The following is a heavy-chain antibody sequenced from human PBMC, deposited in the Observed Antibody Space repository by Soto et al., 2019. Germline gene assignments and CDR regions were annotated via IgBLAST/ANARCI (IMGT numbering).Heavy chain of an antibody. CDR3: AKGHYHHYDSSGYYLFDY. J-gene: IGHJ4*02. V-gene: IGHV3-30*18. CDR2: ISYDGSNK. CDR1: GFTFSSYG. Sequence: GGSLRLSCAASGFTFSSYGMHWVRQAPGKGLEWVAVISYDGSNKYYADSVKGRFTISRDNSKNTLYLQMNSLRAEDTAVYYCAKGHYHHYDSSGYYLFDYWGQGTLVTVSS. D-gene: IGHD3-22*01.